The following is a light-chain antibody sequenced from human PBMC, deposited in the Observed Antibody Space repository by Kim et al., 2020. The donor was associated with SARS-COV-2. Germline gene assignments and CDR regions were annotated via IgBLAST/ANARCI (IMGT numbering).Light chain of an antibody. CDR2: DAS. Sequence: EIVLTQSPVTLSLSPGERATLSCRASQYISSHLGWYQQKPGQAPRLFISDASNRATGIPARFSGSGSGTDFTLTISRLEPEDFAVYYCQQRNEWPLTFGAGTNVDIK. CDR1: QYISSH. CDR3: QQRNEWPLT. J-gene: IGKJ3*01. V-gene: IGKV3-11*01.